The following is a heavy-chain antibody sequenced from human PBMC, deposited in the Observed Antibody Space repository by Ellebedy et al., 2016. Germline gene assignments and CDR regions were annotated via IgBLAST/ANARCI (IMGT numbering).Heavy chain of an antibody. CDR3: ARDLNIAVPPYGMDV. D-gene: IGHD6-19*01. Sequence: GESLKISXATSGFTFSNYWMHWVRQAPGQGLVWVSRINNDGGDTFYAESVKGRFTISRDNSKNTVSLQMNSLSGEDTAVYYCARDLNIAVPPYGMDVWGQGTAVTVSS. V-gene: IGHV3-74*01. J-gene: IGHJ6*02. CDR2: INNDGGDT. CDR1: GFTFSNYW.